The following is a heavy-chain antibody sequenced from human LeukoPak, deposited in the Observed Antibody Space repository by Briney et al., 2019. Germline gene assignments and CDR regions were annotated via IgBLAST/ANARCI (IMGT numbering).Heavy chain of an antibody. J-gene: IGHJ6*03. CDR2: IYSGGST. CDR3: ARVGDGYNFDYYYMDV. CDR1: EFSVGSNY. Sequence: PGGSLRLSCAASEFSVGSNYMTWVRQAPGKGLEWVSLIYSGGSTYYADSVKGRFTISRDNSKNTLYLQMNSLRAEDTAVYYCARVGDGYNFDYYYMDVWGKGTTVTVSS. V-gene: IGHV3-66*01. D-gene: IGHD5-24*01.